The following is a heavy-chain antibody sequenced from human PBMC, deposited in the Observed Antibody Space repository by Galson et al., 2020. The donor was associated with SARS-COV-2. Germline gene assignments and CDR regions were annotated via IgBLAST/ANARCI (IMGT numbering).Heavy chain of an antibody. CDR1: GGSISSSSYY. J-gene: IGHJ6*02. Sequence: TLSLNCTVYGGSISSSSYYWGWIRQPPGKGLEWIGSIYYSGSTYYNPSLKSRVTISVDTSKNQFSLKPSSVTAADTAVYYCAGLSGDILTGNYYYYGMDVWGQGTTVTVSS. CDR3: AGLSGDILTGNYYYYGMDV. CDR2: IYYSGST. D-gene: IGHD3-9*01. V-gene: IGHV4-39*01.